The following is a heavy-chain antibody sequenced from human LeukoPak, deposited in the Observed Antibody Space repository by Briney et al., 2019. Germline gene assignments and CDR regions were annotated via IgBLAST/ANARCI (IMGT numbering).Heavy chain of an antibody. J-gene: IGHJ5*02. V-gene: IGHV4-59*12. CDR1: GGSFSGYY. Sequence: KASETLSLTCAVYGGSFSGYYWTWIRQPPGKGLEWIGYIDYSGSTNYNPSFKSRVTMSVDTSKNQFSLKLSSVTAADTAVYYCARERAYYYESSGYREIYNWFHPWGQGTLVTVSS. CDR2: IDYSGST. D-gene: IGHD3-22*01. CDR3: ARERAYYYESSGYREIYNWFHP.